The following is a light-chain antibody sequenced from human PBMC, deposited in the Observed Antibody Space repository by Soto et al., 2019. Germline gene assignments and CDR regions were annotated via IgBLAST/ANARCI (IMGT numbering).Light chain of an antibody. J-gene: IGLJ3*02. CDR2: RNN. Sequence: QSVVTQPPSVSGAPGQRVTISCTGSSSNIGAGYDVHWYQQLPGTAPKLFIYRNNNRPSGVPDRFSGSKSGASASLAITGLQAEDEADYYCQSYDSSLSGSVFGGGTKLTVL. V-gene: IGLV1-40*01. CDR1: SSNIGAGYD. CDR3: QSYDSSLSGSV.